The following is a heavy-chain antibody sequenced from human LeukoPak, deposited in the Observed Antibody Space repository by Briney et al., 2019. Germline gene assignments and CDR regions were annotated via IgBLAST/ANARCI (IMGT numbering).Heavy chain of an antibody. CDR2: INARGDT. V-gene: IGHV4-34*01. CDR3: ARGQVPAARGYNWFDP. Sequence: SETLSLTCAVYGWSFNDYYWNWIRQPPGTGLEWIGEINARGDTNYNPSLKSRVNISVDTSKKQFSLRLTSMIAADTALYYCARGQVPAARGYNWFDPWGQGTLVTVSS. D-gene: IGHD2-2*01. CDR1: GWSFNDYY. J-gene: IGHJ5*02.